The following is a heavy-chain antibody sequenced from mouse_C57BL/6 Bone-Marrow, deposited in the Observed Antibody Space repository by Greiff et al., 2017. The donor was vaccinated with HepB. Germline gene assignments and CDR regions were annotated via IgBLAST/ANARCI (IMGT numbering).Heavy chain of an antibody. CDR2: ISSGSSTI. V-gene: IGHV5-17*01. D-gene: IGHD1-1*01. J-gene: IGHJ4*01. CDR1: GFTFSDYG. Sequence: EVQGVESGGGLVKPGGSLKLSCAASGFTFSDYGMHWVRQAPEKGLEWVAYISSGSSTIYYADTVKGRFTISRDNAKNTLFLQMTSLRSEDTAMYYCASGLYYGSSPYAMDYWGQGTSVTVSS. CDR3: ASGLYYGSSPYAMDY.